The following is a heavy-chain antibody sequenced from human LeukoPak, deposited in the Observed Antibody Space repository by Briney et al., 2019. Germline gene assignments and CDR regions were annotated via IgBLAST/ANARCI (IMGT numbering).Heavy chain of an antibody. J-gene: IGHJ6*02. CDR1: GYTFTSYG. Sequence: ASVKVSCKASGYTFTSYGISWVRQAPGQGLEWMGWISAYNGNTNYAQKLQGRVTMTTDTSTSTAYMELRSLRSGDTAVYYCARDDGGYERSPGYYYGMDVWGQGTTVTVSS. CDR3: ARDDGGYERSPGYYYGMDV. V-gene: IGHV1-18*01. CDR2: ISAYNGNT. D-gene: IGHD5-12*01.